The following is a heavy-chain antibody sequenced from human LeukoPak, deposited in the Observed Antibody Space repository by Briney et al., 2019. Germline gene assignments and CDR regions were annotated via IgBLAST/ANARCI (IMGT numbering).Heavy chain of an antibody. CDR2: INPNSGGT. CDR3: GRVLYCSGGSCYSGDYYGMDV. Sequence: GASVKVSCKASGYTFTGYYMHWVRQAPGQGLEWMGWINPNSGGTNYAQKFQGRVTMTRHTSISTAYMELSRLRSDDTAVYYCGRVLYCSGGSCYSGDYYGMDVWGQGTTVTVSS. V-gene: IGHV1-2*02. D-gene: IGHD2-15*01. CDR1: GYTFTGYY. J-gene: IGHJ6*02.